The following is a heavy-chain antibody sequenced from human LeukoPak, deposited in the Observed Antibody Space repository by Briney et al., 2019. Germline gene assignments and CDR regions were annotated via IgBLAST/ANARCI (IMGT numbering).Heavy chain of an antibody. CDR2: IYYSGST. J-gene: IGHJ4*02. CDR3: ARVGYGSGSYYLTQTFDY. D-gene: IGHD3-10*01. V-gene: IGHV4-59*01. Sequence: PSETLSLTCAVYGGSISSYYWSWIRQPPGKGLEWIGYIYYSGSTNYNPSLKSRVTISVDTSKNQFSLKLSSVTAADTAVYYCARVGYGSGSYYLTQTFDYWGQGALVTVSS. CDR1: GGSISSYY.